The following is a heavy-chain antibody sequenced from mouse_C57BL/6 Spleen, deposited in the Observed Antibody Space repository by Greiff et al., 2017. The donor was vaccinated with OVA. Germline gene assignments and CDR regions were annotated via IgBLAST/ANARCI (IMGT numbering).Heavy chain of an antibody. CDR3: ERWGGDYDGHYYAMDY. Sequence: VQLQQSGAELMKPGASVKLSCKATGYTFTGYWIEWVKQRPGHGLEWIGEILPGSGSTNYNEKFKGKATFTADTSSNTAYMQLSSLTTEDSAIYYGERWGGDYDGHYYAMDYWGQGTSVTVSS. CDR1: GYTFTGYW. D-gene: IGHD2-4*01. J-gene: IGHJ4*01. V-gene: IGHV1-9*01. CDR2: ILPGSGST.